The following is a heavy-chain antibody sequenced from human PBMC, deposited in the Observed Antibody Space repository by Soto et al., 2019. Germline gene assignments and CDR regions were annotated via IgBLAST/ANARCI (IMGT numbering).Heavy chain of an antibody. CDR1: GGSISSYY. D-gene: IGHD3-3*01. Sequence: PSETLSLTCTVSGGSISSYYWSWIRQPPGKGLEWIGYIYYSGSTNYNPSLKSRVTISVDTSKNQFSLKTEDTAVYYCTRSDFWSGYGWFDPWGQGTLVTVSS. CDR2: IYYSGST. V-gene: IGHV4-59*12. J-gene: IGHJ5*02. CDR3: TRSDFWSGYGWFDP.